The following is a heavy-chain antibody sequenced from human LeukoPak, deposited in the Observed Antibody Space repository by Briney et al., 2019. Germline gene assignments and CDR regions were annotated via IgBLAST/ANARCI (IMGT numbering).Heavy chain of an antibody. J-gene: IGHJ6*03. CDR3: ARSLYCSTTTCYKGYYYYYMDV. CDR1: NGSISSFNHY. V-gene: IGHV4-39*07. D-gene: IGHD2-2*02. Sequence: SETLSLTCTISNGSISSFNHYWGWIRQPPGKGLEWIGSLYHSGSTYYNPSLKSRVTISLGASKYQFSLKLSSVTAADTAVYYCARSLYCSTTTCYKGYYYYYMDVWGKGTKVTVSS. CDR2: LYHSGST.